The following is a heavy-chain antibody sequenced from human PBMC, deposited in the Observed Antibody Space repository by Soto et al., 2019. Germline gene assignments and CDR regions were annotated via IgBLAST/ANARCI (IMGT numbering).Heavy chain of an antibody. V-gene: IGHV3-23*01. CDR2: ISGSGGST. CDR3: EKDPVGTNWWYCDL. Sequence: EVQLLESGGGLVQPGGSLRLSCAASGFTFSSYAMSWVRQAPGKGLEWVSSISGSGGSTYYADSVKGRFSISRDNSKNTLYLQMNSLTAEDTAVYYCEKDPVGTNWWYCDLWGRGTLVTVSS. CDR1: GFTFSSYA. J-gene: IGHJ2*01. D-gene: IGHD1-26*01.